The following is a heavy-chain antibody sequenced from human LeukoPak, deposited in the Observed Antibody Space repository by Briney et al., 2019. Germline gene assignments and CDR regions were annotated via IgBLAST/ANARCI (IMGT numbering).Heavy chain of an antibody. Sequence: GGSLRLSCAPSGFTFSDYYMSWIRQAPGKGLEWVSYISSSGSTIYYADSVKGRFTISRDNAKNSLYLQMNSLRAEDTAVYYCARDRLGYCSSTSCYVSDDYYYYMDVWGKGTTVTVSS. CDR2: ISSSGSTI. CDR3: ARDRLGYCSSTSCYVSDDYYYYMDV. CDR1: GFTFSDYY. V-gene: IGHV3-11*04. J-gene: IGHJ6*03. D-gene: IGHD2-2*01.